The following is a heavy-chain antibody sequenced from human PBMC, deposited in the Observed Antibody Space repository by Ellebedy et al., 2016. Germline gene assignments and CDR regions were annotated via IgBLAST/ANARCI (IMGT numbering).Heavy chain of an antibody. CDR2: INPSNGGT. J-gene: IGHJ4*02. D-gene: IGHD4-23*01. CDR3: AGAEGGNVY. Sequence: ASVKVSXKASGYTFTDYYVHWVRQAPGQGLEWMGWINPSNGGTNYAQRFQGRVTMTRDTSISTAYMELSRLRSDDTAVYYCAGAEGGNVYWGQGTLVTVSS. V-gene: IGHV1-2*02. CDR1: GYTFTDYY.